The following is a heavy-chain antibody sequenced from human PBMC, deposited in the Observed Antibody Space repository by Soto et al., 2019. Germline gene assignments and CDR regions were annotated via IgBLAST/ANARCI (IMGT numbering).Heavy chain of an antibody. D-gene: IGHD1-26*01. CDR1: GFTFSSYA. CDR3: ASVGATHFDYYGMDV. J-gene: IGHJ6*02. CDR2: ISGSGGST. Sequence: VGSLRLSCAASGFTFSSYAMSWVRQAPGKGLEWVSAISGSGGSTYYADSVKGRFTISRDNSKNTLYLQMNSLRAEDTAVYYCASVGATHFDYYGMDVWGQGTTVTVSS. V-gene: IGHV3-23*01.